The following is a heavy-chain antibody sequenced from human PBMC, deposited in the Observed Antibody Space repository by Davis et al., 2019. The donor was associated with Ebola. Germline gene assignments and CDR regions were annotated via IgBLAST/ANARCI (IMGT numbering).Heavy chain of an antibody. D-gene: IGHD2-8*01. CDR3: ARRVYSRSGFDS. J-gene: IGHJ4*02. CDR2: INPSGGST. V-gene: IGHV1-46*01. Sequence: AASVKVSCKASGGTFSSYAISWVRQAPGQGLEWMGIINPSGGSTSYAQKFQGRVTMTKNISIGTAYMELSTLTSEDTAVYYCARRVYSRSGFDSWGQGTLVTISS. CDR1: GGTFSSYA.